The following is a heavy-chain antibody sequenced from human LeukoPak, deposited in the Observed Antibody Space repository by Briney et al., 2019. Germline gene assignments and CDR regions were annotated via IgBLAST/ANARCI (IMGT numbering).Heavy chain of an antibody. Sequence: SETLSLTCTVSGGSISSTSHYWGWLRQPPGKGLEWIGSIYYSGSTYYNPSLKSRFTISVDTSKNQFSLRLRSVTATDMAVYFCARLGYSVSWTDCWGQGILVTVSS. CDR2: IYYSGST. CDR3: ARLGYSVSWTDC. J-gene: IGHJ4*02. V-gene: IGHV4-39*01. CDR1: GGSISSTSHY. D-gene: IGHD6-13*01.